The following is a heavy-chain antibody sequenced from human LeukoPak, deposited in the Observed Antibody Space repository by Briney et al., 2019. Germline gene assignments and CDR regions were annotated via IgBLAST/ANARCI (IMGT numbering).Heavy chain of an antibody. V-gene: IGHV3-23*01. D-gene: IGHD6-6*01. Sequence: GGSLRLSCAASGFTFNNYAMTWVRQAPGKGLEWVSVISTSIASTYSADSVKGRFTISRDNSKNTLYLQMNTLRVEDTAVYYCAKGVSTRPLYYFDNWGQGTLVTVSS. CDR1: GFTFNNYA. CDR2: ISTSIAST. CDR3: AKGVSTRPLYYFDN. J-gene: IGHJ4*02.